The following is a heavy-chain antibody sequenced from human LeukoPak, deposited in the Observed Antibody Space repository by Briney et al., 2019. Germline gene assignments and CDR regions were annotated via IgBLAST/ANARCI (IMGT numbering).Heavy chain of an antibody. CDR3: ARGYSYGIDY. CDR1: GFTFSSYT. D-gene: IGHD5-18*01. V-gene: IGHV3-64*02. J-gene: IGHJ4*02. Sequence: GGSLRLSCAASGFTFSSYTMHWVRQAPGKGLEYVSAISSNGGSTYYADSVKSRFTISRDNSKNTLYLQMGSLRAEDMAVYYCARGYSYGIDYWGRGTLVAVSS. CDR2: ISSNGGST.